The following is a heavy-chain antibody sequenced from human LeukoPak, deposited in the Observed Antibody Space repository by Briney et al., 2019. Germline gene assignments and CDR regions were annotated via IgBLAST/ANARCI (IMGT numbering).Heavy chain of an antibody. J-gene: IGHJ4*02. CDR2: ISGSGGST. V-gene: IGHV3-23*01. D-gene: IGHD4-17*01. CDR3: AKEGIVYGDYALYYFDH. Sequence: GGSLRLSCAASGFTFSSYAMNWVRQAPGKGLEWVSVISGSGGSTYYADSVKGRFTISRDNSKNTLYLQMNSLRAEDTAVYYCAKEGIVYGDYALYYFDHWGQGTLVTVSS. CDR1: GFTFSSYA.